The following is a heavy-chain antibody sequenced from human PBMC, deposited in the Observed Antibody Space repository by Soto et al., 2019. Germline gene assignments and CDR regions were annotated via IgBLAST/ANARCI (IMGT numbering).Heavy chain of an antibody. J-gene: IGHJ3*02. V-gene: IGHV3-23*01. CDR1: GFTFSSYA. CDR2: ISGSGGST. Sequence: GGSLRLSCAASGFTFSSYAMSWVRQAPGKGLEWVSAISGSGGSTYYADSVKGRSTISRDNSKNTLYLQMNSLRAEDTAVYYCANLGYYSNYLAFDIWGQGTMVTVSS. CDR3: ANLGYYSNYLAFDI. D-gene: IGHD4-4*01.